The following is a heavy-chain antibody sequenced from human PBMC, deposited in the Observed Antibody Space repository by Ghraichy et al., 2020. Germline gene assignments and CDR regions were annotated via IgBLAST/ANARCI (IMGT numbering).Heavy chain of an antibody. Sequence: SETLSLTCTVSGGSISSSTYFWAWIRQPPGKGLEWIGSIYNTENTYYNPSLKSRVTISADTSKNQFSLKLSSVTAADTAVYYCARGLVVPAALFDYYYGMDVWGQGTTVTVSS. V-gene: IGHV4-39*01. D-gene: IGHD2-2*01. CDR3: ARGLVVPAALFDYYYGMDV. CDR1: GGSISSSTYF. CDR2: IYNTENT. J-gene: IGHJ6*02.